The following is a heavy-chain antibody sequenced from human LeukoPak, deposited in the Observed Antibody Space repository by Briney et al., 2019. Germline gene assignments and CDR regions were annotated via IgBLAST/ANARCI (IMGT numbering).Heavy chain of an antibody. J-gene: IGHJ5*02. CDR3: ARSFITTTGLNWFDP. CDR1: GFTFSNYY. Sequence: GGSLRLSCAASGFTFSNYYMSWIRQAPGKGLEWVSYISSSGSTIYYADSVKGRFTISRDNAKNSLYLQMNSLRAEDTAVYYCARSFITTTGLNWFDPWGQGTLVTVSS. CDR2: ISSSGSTI. D-gene: IGHD1-1*01. V-gene: IGHV3-11*04.